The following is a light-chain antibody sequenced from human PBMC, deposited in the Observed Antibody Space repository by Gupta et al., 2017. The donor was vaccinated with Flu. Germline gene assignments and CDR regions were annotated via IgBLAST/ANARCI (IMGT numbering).Light chain of an antibody. CDR3: QEYDTSLLT. CDR1: QSLSNNY. J-gene: IGKJ4*01. CDR2: GAS. Sequence: SPGERATLSCRASQSLSNNYVAWYQQKPGQSPRLLIYGASSRATGIADRFGGSGSGTDFTLTISGLEAEDFAVYYCQEYDTSLLTFGRGTK. V-gene: IGKV3-20*01.